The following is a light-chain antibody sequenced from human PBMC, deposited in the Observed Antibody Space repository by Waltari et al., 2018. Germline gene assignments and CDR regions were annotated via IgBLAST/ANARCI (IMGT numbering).Light chain of an antibody. Sequence: QSALTQPASVSGSPGQSIPISCTGTSSDFGSYNLVSLYQQHPGKAPKLMIYEVSKRPSGVSNRFSGSKSGNTASLTISGLQAEDEADYYCCSYAGSSTLYVFGTGTKVTVL. J-gene: IGLJ1*01. CDR1: SSDFGSYNL. CDR2: EVS. CDR3: CSYAGSSTLYV. V-gene: IGLV2-23*02.